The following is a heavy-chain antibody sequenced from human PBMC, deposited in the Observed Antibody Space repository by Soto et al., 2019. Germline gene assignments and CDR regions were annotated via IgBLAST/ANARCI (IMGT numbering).Heavy chain of an antibody. J-gene: IGHJ6*02. CDR3: ARRTNTAMVPLYGMDV. V-gene: IGHV3-53*01. D-gene: IGHD5-18*01. CDR1: GFTVSSNY. CDR2: IYSGGST. Sequence: GGSLRLSCAASGFTVSSNYMSWVRQAPGKGLEWVSVIYSGGSTYYADSVKGRFTISRDNSKNTLYLQMNSLRAEDTAVYYCARRTNTAMVPLYGMDVWGQGTTVTVSS.